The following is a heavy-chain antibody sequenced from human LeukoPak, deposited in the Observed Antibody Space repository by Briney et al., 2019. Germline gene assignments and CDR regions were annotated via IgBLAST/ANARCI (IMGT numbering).Heavy chain of an antibody. CDR2: ISAYNGNT. Sequence: ASVKVSCKASGYTFTSYGISWVRQAPGQGLEWMGWISAYNGNTNYAQKLQGRVTMTTDTSTSTAYMELRSLRSDDTAVYYCARDYYDFWSGYYTEGLGYWGQGTLVTVSS. CDR1: GYTFTSYG. CDR3: ARDYYDFWSGYYTEGLGY. J-gene: IGHJ4*02. D-gene: IGHD3-3*01. V-gene: IGHV1-18*01.